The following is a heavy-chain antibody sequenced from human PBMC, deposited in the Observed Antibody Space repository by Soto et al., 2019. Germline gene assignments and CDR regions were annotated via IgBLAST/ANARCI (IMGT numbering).Heavy chain of an antibody. Sequence: PSETLSLTCTVSGGSISSGGYYWSWIRQHPGKGLEWIGYIYYSGSTYYNPSLKSRVTISVDTSKNQFSLKLSSVTAADTAVYYCARGVPPYYYGSGSYYFDYWGQGTLVTVSS. D-gene: IGHD3-10*01. CDR3: ARGVPPYYYGSGSYYFDY. CDR1: GGSISSGGYY. CDR2: IYYSGST. V-gene: IGHV4-31*03. J-gene: IGHJ4*02.